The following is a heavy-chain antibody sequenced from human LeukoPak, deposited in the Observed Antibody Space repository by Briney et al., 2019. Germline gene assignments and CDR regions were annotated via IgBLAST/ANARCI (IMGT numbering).Heavy chain of an antibody. D-gene: IGHD7-27*01. J-gene: IGHJ4*02. CDR3: AGGNWGPFDY. V-gene: IGHV3-11*01. Sequence: GGSLRLSCAASGFTFSDYYMSWIRQAPGEGLEWVSYISSSGSSIYYADSVKGRFTISRDNARNSLYLQMNSLRDEDTAVYYCAGGNWGPFDYWGQGTLVTVSS. CDR1: GFTFSDYY. CDR2: ISSSGSSI.